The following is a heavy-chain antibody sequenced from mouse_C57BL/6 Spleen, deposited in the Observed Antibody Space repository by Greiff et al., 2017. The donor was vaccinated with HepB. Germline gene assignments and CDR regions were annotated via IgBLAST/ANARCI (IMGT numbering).Heavy chain of an antibody. CDR3: ARRGGVITTVPFDY. CDR2: IDPSDSYT. CDR1: GYTFTSYW. V-gene: IGHV1-69*01. D-gene: IGHD1-1*01. J-gene: IGHJ2*01. Sequence: VQLQQPGAELVMPGASVKLSCKASGYTFTSYWMHWVKQRPGQGLEWIGEIDPSDSYTNYNQKFKGKSTLTVDKSSSTAYMQLSSLTSEDSAVYYCARRGGVITTVPFDYWGQGTTLTVSS.